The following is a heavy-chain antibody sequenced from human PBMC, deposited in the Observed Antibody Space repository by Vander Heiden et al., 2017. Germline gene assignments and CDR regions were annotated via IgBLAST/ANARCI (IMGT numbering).Heavy chain of an antibody. V-gene: IGHV3-33*01. D-gene: IGHD3-22*01. J-gene: IGHJ6*02. CDR1: GFTFSSYG. Sequence: QVQLVESGGGAVQPGRSLRLSCAASGFTFSSYGMHWGRQAPGKGLGWVAVIWHDGSNQYYADSVKGRFTISRDNSKNTLYLQMNSLRAEDTAVYYCARDDSRGSLYYYDSSAYTLAYYGMDVWGQGTTVTVSS. CDR2: IWHDGSNQ. CDR3: ARDDSRGSLYYYDSSAYTLAYYGMDV.